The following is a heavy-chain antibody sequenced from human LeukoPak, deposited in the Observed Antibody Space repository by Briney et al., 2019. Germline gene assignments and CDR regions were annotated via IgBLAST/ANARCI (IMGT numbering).Heavy chain of an antibody. J-gene: IGHJ4*02. CDR1: GFTFRGYA. D-gene: IGHD6-19*01. V-gene: IGHV3-23*01. CDR2: ISGGGGAT. Sequence: GGSLRLSCAASGFTFRGYALSWVRQDPGKGLEWISTISGGGGATYYPDSVKGRFTISTDNSKNTLYLQMNSLRAEDTAIYYCASRVDSRGWYVRYFDYWGQGTQVTVSS. CDR3: ASRVDSRGWYVRYFDY.